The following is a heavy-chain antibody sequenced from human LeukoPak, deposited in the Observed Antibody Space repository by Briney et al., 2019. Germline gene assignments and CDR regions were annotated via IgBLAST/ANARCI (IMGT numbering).Heavy chain of an antibody. Sequence: PSETLSLTCTVSGVSIASHYWTWIRQPAGKGLEWIGRVSSSGSANYNPSLKSRVTMSVDTSKNQFSLKLASVTAADTAVYYCARGDYYYGMDVWGQGTTVTVSS. V-gene: IGHV4-4*07. CDR1: GVSIASHY. CDR2: VSSSGSA. J-gene: IGHJ6*02. CDR3: ARGDYYYGMDV.